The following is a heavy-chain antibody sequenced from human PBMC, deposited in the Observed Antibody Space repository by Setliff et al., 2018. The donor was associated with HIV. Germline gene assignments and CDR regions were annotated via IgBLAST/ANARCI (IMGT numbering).Heavy chain of an antibody. J-gene: IGHJ2*01. CDR1: GGFISNHY. D-gene: IGHD2-21*02. Sequence: PSETLSLTCTISGGFISNHYWNWIRQPPGKGLEWIGSTHYSGSSYCSPSLKSRVTISLDTSKNQFSLKLSSMTAADTAVYYCARDVGLCGVDCWPYFYFDLWGRGNLVTVSS. V-gene: IGHV4-59*11. CDR2: THYSGSS. CDR3: ARDVGLCGVDCWPYFYFDL.